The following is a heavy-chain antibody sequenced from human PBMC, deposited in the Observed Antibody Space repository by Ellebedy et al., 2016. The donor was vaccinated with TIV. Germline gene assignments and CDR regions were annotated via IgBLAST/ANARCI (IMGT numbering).Heavy chain of an antibody. Sequence: ASVKVSCXASGGTFSSYAISWVRQAPGQGLEWMGGIIPIFGTANYAQKCQGRVTITADKSTSTAYMELSSLRSEDTAVYYCAYGRSTVTLSYYYYGMDVWGQGTTVTVSS. CDR3: AYGRSTVTLSYYYYGMDV. D-gene: IGHD4-17*01. CDR2: IIPIFGTA. V-gene: IGHV1-69*06. CDR1: GGTFSSYA. J-gene: IGHJ6*02.